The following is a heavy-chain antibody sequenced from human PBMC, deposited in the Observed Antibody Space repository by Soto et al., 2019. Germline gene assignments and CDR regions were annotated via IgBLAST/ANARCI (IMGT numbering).Heavy chain of an antibody. V-gene: IGHV1-18*01. CDR3: ARDAIYCSGGSCYDWFDP. Sequence: ASVKVSCKASGYTFTSYGISWVRQAPGQGLEWMGWISAYNGNTNYAQKLQGRVTMTTDTSTSTAYMELRSLRSDDTAVYYCARDAIYCSGGSCYDWFDPWGQGTLDTVSS. D-gene: IGHD2-15*01. CDR2: ISAYNGNT. J-gene: IGHJ5*02. CDR1: GYTFTSYG.